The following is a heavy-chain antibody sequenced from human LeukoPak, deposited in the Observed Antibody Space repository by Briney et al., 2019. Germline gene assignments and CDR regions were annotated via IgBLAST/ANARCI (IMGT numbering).Heavy chain of an antibody. CDR3: AKDQQQWLVFEYYFDY. CDR1: GFTFSSYS. V-gene: IGHV3-7*01. Sequence: GGSLRLSCAASGFTFSSYSMNWVRQAPGKGLEWVANIKTDGSLIYYVDSVKGRFTISRDNAKNSLYLQMNSLRVEDTAVYYCAKDQQQWLVFEYYFDYWGQGTLVTVSS. CDR2: IKTDGSLI. J-gene: IGHJ4*02. D-gene: IGHD6-19*01.